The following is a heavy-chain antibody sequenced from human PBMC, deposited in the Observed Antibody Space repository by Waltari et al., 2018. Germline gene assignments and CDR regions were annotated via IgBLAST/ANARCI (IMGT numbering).Heavy chain of an antibody. CDR3: ARDRDYYGSGLGY. J-gene: IGHJ4*02. D-gene: IGHD3-10*01. CDR2: INPNSGGT. CDR1: GYTFTGYY. Sequence: QGQLVQSGAEVRKPGASVKVSCTASGYTFTGYYMHWVRQAVGQGLEWMGRINPNSGGTNYPQKFQGSVTMTGETSISTAYMELSRLRSDDTAVYYCARDRDYYGSGLGYWGQGTLVTVSS. V-gene: IGHV1-2*06.